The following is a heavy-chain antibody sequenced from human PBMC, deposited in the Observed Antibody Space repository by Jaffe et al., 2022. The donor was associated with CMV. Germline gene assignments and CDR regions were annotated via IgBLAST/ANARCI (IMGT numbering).Heavy chain of an antibody. Sequence: EVQLVESGGGLVKPGGSLRLSCAASGFTFSSYSMNWVRQAPGKGLEWVSSISSSSSYIYYADSVKGRFTISRDNAKNSLYLQMNSLRAEDTAVYYCARGGHIVGVFLGYYYMDVWGKGTTVTVSS. J-gene: IGHJ6*03. CDR3: ARGGHIVGVFLGYYYMDV. CDR1: GFTFSSYS. CDR2: ISSSSSYI. D-gene: IGHD1-26*01. V-gene: IGHV3-21*01.